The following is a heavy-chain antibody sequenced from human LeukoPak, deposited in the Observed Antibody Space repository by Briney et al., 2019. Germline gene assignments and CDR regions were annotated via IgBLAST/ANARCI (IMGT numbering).Heavy chain of an antibody. J-gene: IGHJ6*03. Sequence: GGSLRLSCAASGFIFSKHGMNWVRQAPGKGLEWISYISSYSSTIYYADSVKGRFTISRDNAKNSLYLQMNSLRAEDTAVYYCARPAGSQYYYYYMDVWGKGTTVTVSS. V-gene: IGHV3-48*04. CDR3: ARPAGSQYYYYYMDV. D-gene: IGHD1-26*01. CDR2: ISSYSSTI. CDR1: GFIFSKHG.